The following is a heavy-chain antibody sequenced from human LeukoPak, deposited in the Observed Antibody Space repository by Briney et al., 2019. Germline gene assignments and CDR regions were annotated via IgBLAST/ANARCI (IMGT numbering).Heavy chain of an antibody. CDR2: INPSGGST. V-gene: IGHV1-46*01. CDR1: GYTFTSYY. J-gene: IGHJ3*02. CDR3: AREGPLGSGSPKPKNAFDI. Sequence: ASVTVSCKASGYTFTSYYMHWVRQAPGQGLEWMGIINPSGGSTSYAQKFQGRVTMTRDMSTSTVYMELSSLRSEDTAVYYCAREGPLGSGSPKPKNAFDIWGQGTMVTVSS. D-gene: IGHD3-10*01.